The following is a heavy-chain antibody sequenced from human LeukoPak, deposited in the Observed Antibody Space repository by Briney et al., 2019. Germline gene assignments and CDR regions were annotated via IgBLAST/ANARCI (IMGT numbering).Heavy chain of an antibody. D-gene: IGHD5-12*01. V-gene: IGHV1-2*04. Sequence: ASVKVSCKASGYTFTGYYMHWVRQAPRQGLEWMGWINPNSGGTNYAQKFQGWATMTGDTSISTAYMELSRLRSDDTAVYYCARASRGGGSSYYYYYYGMDVWGQGTTVTVSS. CDR2: INPNSGGT. CDR3: ARASRGGGSSYYYYYYGMDV. J-gene: IGHJ6*02. CDR1: GYTFTGYY.